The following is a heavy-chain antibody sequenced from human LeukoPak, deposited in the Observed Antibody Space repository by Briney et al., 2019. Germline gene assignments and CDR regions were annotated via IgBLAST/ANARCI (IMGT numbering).Heavy chain of an antibody. J-gene: IGHJ4*02. D-gene: IGHD2-15*01. CDR3: ARADIVVVVAACFDY. V-gene: IGHV3-30*04. CDR2: ISYDGSNK. CDR1: GFTFSSYA. Sequence: GGSLRLSCAASGFTFSSYAMHWVRQAPGKGLEWVAVISYDGSNKYYADSVKGRFTISRDNSKNTLYLQMNSLRAEDTAVYYCARADIVVVVAACFDYWGQGTLVTLSS.